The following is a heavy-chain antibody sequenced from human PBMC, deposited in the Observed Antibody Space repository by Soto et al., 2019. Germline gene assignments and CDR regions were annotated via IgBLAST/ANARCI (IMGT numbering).Heavy chain of an antibody. D-gene: IGHD3-3*01. Sequence: QVQLQESGPGLVKPSETLSLMCSVTGGSIDNYYWTWIRQPAGKGLEWIGRIHTSGRASYNPSLKNRVTMSVDIFKNQFSLNRSSVTAADTAVYYCARDVDYDFWSGHVSDGLDVWGQGTTVTVSS. J-gene: IGHJ6*02. CDR1: GGSIDNYY. CDR3: ARDVDYDFWSGHVSDGLDV. CDR2: IHTSGRA. V-gene: IGHV4-4*07.